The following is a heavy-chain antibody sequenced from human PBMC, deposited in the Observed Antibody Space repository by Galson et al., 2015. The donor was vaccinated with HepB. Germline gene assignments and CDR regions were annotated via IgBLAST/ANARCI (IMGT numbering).Heavy chain of an antibody. Sequence: SVKVSCKASGYTLSNYDINWVRQATGQGLEWMGWMNPKIGNTGYAQKFQGRVTMTRNISINTAYMELSSLGSGDTAVYYCARDVGDFVRGEYYGMDVWGRGTTVTVSS. V-gene: IGHV1-8*02. CDR1: GYTLSNYD. J-gene: IGHJ6*02. CDR2: MNPKIGNT. CDR3: ARDVGDFVRGEYYGMDV. D-gene: IGHD3-10*01.